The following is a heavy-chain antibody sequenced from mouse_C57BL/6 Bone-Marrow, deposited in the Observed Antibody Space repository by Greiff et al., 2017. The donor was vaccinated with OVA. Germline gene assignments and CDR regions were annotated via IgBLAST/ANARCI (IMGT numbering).Heavy chain of an antibody. CDR3: ALRYPYYFSY. CDR2: IDPSDSET. Sequence: QVQLQQPGAELVRPGSSVKLSCKASGYTFTSYWMHWVKQRPIQGLEWIGNIDPSDSETHYNQKFKDKATLTVDKSSSTAYMQLRSLTSEDSAVYYCALRYPYYFSYWGQGTTLTVSS. J-gene: IGHJ2*01. V-gene: IGHV1-52*01. CDR1: GYTFTSYW. D-gene: IGHD1-1*01.